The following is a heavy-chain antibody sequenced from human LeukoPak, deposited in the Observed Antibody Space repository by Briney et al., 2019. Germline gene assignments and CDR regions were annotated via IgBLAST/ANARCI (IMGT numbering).Heavy chain of an antibody. D-gene: IGHD6-19*01. V-gene: IGHV4-31*03. CDR2: IYYSGST. Sequence: SETLSPTCTVSGGSISSGGYHWSWIRQHPGKGLEWIGCIYYSGSTYYNPSLKSRVTISVDTSKNQFSLKLSSVTAADTAVYYCARGPSPKSRIAVAGNWFDPWGQGTLVTVSS. CDR3: ARGPSPKSRIAVAGNWFDP. CDR1: GGSISSGGYH. J-gene: IGHJ5*02.